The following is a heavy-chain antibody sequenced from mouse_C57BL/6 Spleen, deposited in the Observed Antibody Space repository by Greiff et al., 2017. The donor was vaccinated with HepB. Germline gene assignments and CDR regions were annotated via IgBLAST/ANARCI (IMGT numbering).Heavy chain of an antibody. V-gene: IGHV1-50*01. J-gene: IGHJ4*01. CDR2: IDPSDSYT. Sequence: QVQLQQSGAELVKPGASVKLSCKASGYTFTSYWMQWVKQRPGQGLEWIGEIDPSDSYTNYNQKFKGKATLTVDTSSSTAYMQLSSLTSEDSAVYYCARGGTAQAPYVMDYWGQGTSVTVSS. D-gene: IGHD3-2*02. CDR1: GYTFTSYW. CDR3: ARGGTAQAPYVMDY.